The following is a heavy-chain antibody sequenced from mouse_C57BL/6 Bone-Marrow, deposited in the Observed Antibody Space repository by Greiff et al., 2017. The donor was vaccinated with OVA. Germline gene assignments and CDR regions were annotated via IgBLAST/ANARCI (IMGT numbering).Heavy chain of an antibody. CDR3: TDYAMDY. V-gene: IGHV5-2*01. CDR2: INSDGGST. CDR1: EYEFPSHD. D-gene: IGHD2-5*01. Sequence: EVQGVESGGGLVQPGESLKLSCESNEYEFPSHDMSWVRKTPEKRLELVAAINSDGGSTYYPDTMERRFIISRDNTKKTLYLQMSSLRSEDTGTIVTTDYAMDYWGQGTSVTVSS. J-gene: IGHJ4*01.